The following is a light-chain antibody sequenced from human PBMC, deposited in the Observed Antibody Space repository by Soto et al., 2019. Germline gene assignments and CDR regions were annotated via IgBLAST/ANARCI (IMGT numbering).Light chain of an antibody. Sequence: EIVLTQSPGTLSLSPGERATLSRRTSQSVDSRYVAWYQQRPGQAPRLLIYGASIRATGIPDRFSGSGSGTDFTLTISRLEPEDFAMYYCQWYGTSFWTFGQGTKVDIK. J-gene: IGKJ1*01. V-gene: IGKV3-20*01. CDR2: GAS. CDR1: QSVDSRY. CDR3: QWYGTSFWT.